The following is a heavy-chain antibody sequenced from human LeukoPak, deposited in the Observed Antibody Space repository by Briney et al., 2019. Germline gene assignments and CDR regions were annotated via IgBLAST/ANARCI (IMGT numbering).Heavy chain of an antibody. J-gene: IGHJ6*03. V-gene: IGHV4-39*07. D-gene: IGHD1-26*01. Sequence: SETLSLTCTVSGASIRSTSYYWGWIRQPPGKGLEWIGTISYSRNTYYNPSLKSRVTISVDTSKNQFSLKLSSVTAADTAVYYCARHSGTFYYYYYMDVWGKGTSVTVPS. CDR1: GASIRSTSYY. CDR3: ARHSGTFYYYYYMDV. CDR2: ISYSRNT.